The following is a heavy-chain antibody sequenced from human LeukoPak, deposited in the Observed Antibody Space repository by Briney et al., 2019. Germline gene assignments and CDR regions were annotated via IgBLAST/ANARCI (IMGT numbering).Heavy chain of an antibody. CDR1: GFNVSSDY. D-gene: IGHD5-18*01. Sequence: GGSLRLSCVASGFNVSSDYMSWVRQAPGKGLEWVSVIYSGGITYYAGSVKGRFTISRDNSKNTLYLQMNSLRAEDTAVYFCARERSGYRYGYFDYWGQGTLVTVSS. CDR2: IYSGGIT. J-gene: IGHJ4*02. CDR3: ARERSGYRYGYFDY. V-gene: IGHV3-66*01.